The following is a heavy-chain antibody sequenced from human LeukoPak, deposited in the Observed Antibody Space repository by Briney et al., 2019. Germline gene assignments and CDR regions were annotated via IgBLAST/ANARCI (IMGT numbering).Heavy chain of an antibody. D-gene: IGHD6-19*01. Sequence: PSETLSLTCTVSGGSFSSYYWSWIRQPPGKGLEWIGYIYYRGSTNYNPSLKSRAAMSVDTSKNQFSLKLSSVTAADTAVYYCARVSSGSTADFDYWGQGTLVSVSS. CDR1: GGSFSSYY. CDR3: ARVSSGSTADFDY. V-gene: IGHV4-59*01. J-gene: IGHJ4*02. CDR2: IYYRGST.